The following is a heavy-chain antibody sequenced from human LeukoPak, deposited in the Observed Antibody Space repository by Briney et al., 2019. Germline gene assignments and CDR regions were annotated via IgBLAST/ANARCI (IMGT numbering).Heavy chain of an antibody. CDR3: ASSKDYHDSSGYARTLDY. CDR1: GGTFRSYA. D-gene: IGHD3-22*01. J-gene: IGHJ4*02. CDR2: IIPIFGTA. Sequence: SVKVSCKTSGGTFRSYAISWVRQAPGQGLEWMGGIIPIFGTANYAQKFQGRVTITADESTSTAYMELSSLRSEDTAIYYCASSKDYHDSSGYARTLDYWGQGTLVTVSS. V-gene: IGHV1-69*13.